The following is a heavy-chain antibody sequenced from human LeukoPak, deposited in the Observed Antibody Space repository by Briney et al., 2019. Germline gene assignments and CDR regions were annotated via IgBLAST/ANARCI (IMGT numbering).Heavy chain of an antibody. CDR3: AKDQLSRGWSYFDY. J-gene: IGHJ4*02. CDR2: ISSDGSPK. CDR1: GFTFSNYV. V-gene: IGHV3-33*06. Sequence: PGGSLRLSCAASGFTFSNYVMHWVRQAPGKGLEWVAIISSDGSPKSYADSVKGRFSNSRDNSKNNLYLEMNSLRAEDTAVYYCAKDQLSRGWSYFDYWGQGTLVTVSS. D-gene: IGHD6-19*01.